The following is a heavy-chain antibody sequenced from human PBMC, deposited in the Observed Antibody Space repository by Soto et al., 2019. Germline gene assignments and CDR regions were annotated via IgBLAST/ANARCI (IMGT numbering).Heavy chain of an antibody. Sequence: QVPLVESGGGVVQPGRSLRLSCAASGFSFRSYAMHWVRQAPGKGLEWVAVMSYDGSDKDYADSVKGRFTISRDNSKNPLYLQMSSLRAEDTAVYYCARARLDTPALEYWGQGTLVTVSS. D-gene: IGHD2-2*01. J-gene: IGHJ4*02. V-gene: IGHV3-30-3*01. CDR3: ARARLDTPALEY. CDR1: GFSFRSYA. CDR2: MSYDGSDK.